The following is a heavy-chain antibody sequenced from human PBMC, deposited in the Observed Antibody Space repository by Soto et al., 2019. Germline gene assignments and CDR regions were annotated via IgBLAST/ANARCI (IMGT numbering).Heavy chain of an antibody. D-gene: IGHD4-4*01. CDR2: ISGSGGST. V-gene: IGHV3-23*01. Sequence: EVQLLESGGGLVQPGGSLRLSCAASGFTFSSYAMSWVRQAPGKGLEWVSAISGSGGSTYYADSVKGRFTISRDNSKNTLYLQMNSLRAEDTAVYYCAKVPYSNRYYYYYGMDVWGQGTTVTVSS. J-gene: IGHJ6*02. CDR3: AKVPYSNRYYYYYGMDV. CDR1: GFTFSSYA.